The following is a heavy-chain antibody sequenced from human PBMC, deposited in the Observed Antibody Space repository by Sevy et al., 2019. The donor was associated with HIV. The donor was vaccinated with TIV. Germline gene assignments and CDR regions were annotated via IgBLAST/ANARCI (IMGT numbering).Heavy chain of an antibody. CDR2: IHYFGSA. Sequence: SETLSLTCTVSGGAISDHYWNWIRQPPGKGLEWIGQIHYFGSANYNPSLKSRVTISLDTSNNRFSLKLSSVNAADTAVYYCARDTSGYSSGWYPYYNYYGLDVWGQWTTVTVS. CDR3: ARDTSGYSSGWYPYYNYYGLDV. V-gene: IGHV4-59*11. J-gene: IGHJ6*02. CDR1: GGAISDHY. D-gene: IGHD6-19*01.